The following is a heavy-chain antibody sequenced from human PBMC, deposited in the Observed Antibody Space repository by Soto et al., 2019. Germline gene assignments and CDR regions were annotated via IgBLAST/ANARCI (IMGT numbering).Heavy chain of an antibody. CDR1: GFTFNTYG. CDR2: ISYDGSDK. CDR3: AKSSNSYCSSPFCYKFYFDF. Sequence: QEQLVESGGGVVQPGRSLRLSCAASGFTFNTYGMHWVRQAPGKGLEWVAVISYDGSDKYYADSVKGRFFISRDNSKNTRYLQMHSLRADDTAIYYCAKSSNSYCSSPFCYKFYFDFWGQGPLVNVSS. J-gene: IGHJ4*02. D-gene: IGHD2-2*02. V-gene: IGHV3-30*18.